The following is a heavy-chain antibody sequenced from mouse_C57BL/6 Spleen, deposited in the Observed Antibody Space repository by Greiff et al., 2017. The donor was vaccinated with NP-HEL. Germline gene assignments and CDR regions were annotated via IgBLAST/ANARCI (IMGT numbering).Heavy chain of an antibody. J-gene: IGHJ2*01. D-gene: IGHD1-1*01. V-gene: IGHV14-1*01. Sequence: EVQLQQSGAELVRPGASVKLSCTASGFNIKDYYMHWVKQRPEQGLEWIGRIDPEDGDTEYAPKFQGKATMTADTSSNTAYLQLSSLTSEDTAVYCCSADGYYGSSYYFDYWGQGTTLTVSS. CDR2: IDPEDGDT. CDR1: GFNIKDYY. CDR3: SADGYYGSSYYFDY.